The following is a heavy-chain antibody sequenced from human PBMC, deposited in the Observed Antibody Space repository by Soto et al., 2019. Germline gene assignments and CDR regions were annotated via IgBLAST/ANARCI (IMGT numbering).Heavy chain of an antibody. J-gene: IGHJ4*02. Sequence: DVRVWESGGGLVQRGGSLRLSCEASGFTFSNCAMSWVRQAPGKGLEWVSGISGTGRTTFYTDSVKGRFTISRDNSKNTVYLQMNSLRDDDTAVYYCAKGNTSGWYFFYHWGQGSLVTVSS. D-gene: IGHD6-19*01. CDR1: GFTFSNCA. CDR3: AKGNTSGWYFFYH. CDR2: ISGTGRTT. V-gene: IGHV3-23*01.